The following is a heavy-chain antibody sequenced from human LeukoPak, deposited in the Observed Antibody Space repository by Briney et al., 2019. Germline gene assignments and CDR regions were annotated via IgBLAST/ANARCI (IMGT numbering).Heavy chain of an antibody. CDR2: ISNSGST. CDR1: GGSINNYS. CDR3: ARDTYDTLTGYFLFDY. V-gene: IGHV4-59*01. Sequence: SETLSLTCTVSGGSINNYSWSWIRQTPGKGLERIGYISNSGSTNYNPSLKTRVTISLDTSKNQFSLKLSSVTAADTAVFYCARDTYDTLTGYFLFDYWGQGTLVTVSS. J-gene: IGHJ4*02. D-gene: IGHD3-9*01.